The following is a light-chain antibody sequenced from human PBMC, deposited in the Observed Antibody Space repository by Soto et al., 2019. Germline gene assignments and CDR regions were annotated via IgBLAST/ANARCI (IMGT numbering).Light chain of an antibody. Sequence: EIVLTQSPATLSLSPGERATLSCRASQSISSYLGWYQQKPGQAPRLLIYDASNRAADIPARFSGSGSGTDFTLTISSLEPEDFAVYYCQQRSKWPLTFGGGTKVEIK. CDR1: QSISSY. CDR2: DAS. V-gene: IGKV3-11*01. J-gene: IGKJ4*01. CDR3: QQRSKWPLT.